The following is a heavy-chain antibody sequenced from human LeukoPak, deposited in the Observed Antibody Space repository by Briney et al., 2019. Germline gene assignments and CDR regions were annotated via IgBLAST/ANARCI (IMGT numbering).Heavy chain of an antibody. Sequence: SETLSLTCTVSGGSISSSPYYWGWIRQPPGKGLEWIGTIYYSGSTYYNPSLKSRVTISVDTSKNQFSLKLTSVTAADTAVYCCARPVPSRLGWFDPWGQGTLVTVPS. CDR2: IYYSGST. J-gene: IGHJ5*02. CDR3: ARPVPSRLGWFDP. CDR1: GGSISSSPYY. V-gene: IGHV4-39*01. D-gene: IGHD1-1*01.